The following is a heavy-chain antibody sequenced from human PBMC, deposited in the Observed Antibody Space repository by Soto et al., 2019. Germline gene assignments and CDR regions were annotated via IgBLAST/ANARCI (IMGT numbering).Heavy chain of an antibody. D-gene: IGHD2-2*01. J-gene: IGHJ5*02. Sequence: GGSLRLSCAASGFTFSSYAMSWVRQAPGKGLEWVAAISCSGGSTYYADSVKGRFTISRDNSKNTLYLQMNSLRAEDTAVYYCAKDPIGTSGQNWFDHWGQGTLVTVSS. CDR3: AKDPIGTSGQNWFDH. CDR1: GFTFSSYA. CDR2: ISCSGGST. V-gene: IGHV3-23*01.